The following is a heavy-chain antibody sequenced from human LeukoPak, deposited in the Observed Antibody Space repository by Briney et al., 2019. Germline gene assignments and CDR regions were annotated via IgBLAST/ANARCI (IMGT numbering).Heavy chain of an antibody. CDR1: EFTFSSYW. V-gene: IGHV3-7*01. Sequence: GGSLRLSCAASEFTFSSYWMSWVRQAPGKGVEWVANIKQDGGQIYYLESVKGRFTVSRDNAKNSLYLQMNSLRAEDTAVYYCARLGARQMLEYWGQGTLVTVSS. D-gene: IGHD4-17*01. J-gene: IGHJ4*02. CDR3: ARLGARQMLEY. CDR2: IKQDGGQI.